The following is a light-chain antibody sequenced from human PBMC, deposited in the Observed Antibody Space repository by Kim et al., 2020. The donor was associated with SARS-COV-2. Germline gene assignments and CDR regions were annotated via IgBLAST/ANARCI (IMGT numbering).Light chain of an antibody. V-gene: IGLV3-1*01. CDR3: QAWDSSSYLV. J-gene: IGLJ2*01. CDR1: KLGDEY. CDR2: QDS. Sequence: VSPGQTASITCSGDKLGDEYACWYQQKPGQSPVLVIYQDSKRPSGIPDRFSGSNSGNTATLTISGTQAMDEADYYCQAWDSSSYLVFGGGTQLTVL.